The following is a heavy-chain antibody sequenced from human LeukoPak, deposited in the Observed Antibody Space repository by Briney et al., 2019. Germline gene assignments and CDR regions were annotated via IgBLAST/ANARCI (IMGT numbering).Heavy chain of an antibody. J-gene: IGHJ4*02. V-gene: IGHV3-7*01. CDR2: IKKDGSEK. CDR1: GFTFSSYW. Sequence: GGSLRLSCAASGFTFSSYWMSWVRQAPGKGPEWVANIKKDGSEKYYVDSVKGRFTISRDNAKTSLYLQMNSLRAEDTAVYYCARDLSGVAGYTYGRGIDCWGQGTLVTVSS. CDR3: ARDLSGVAGYTYGRGIDC. D-gene: IGHD5-18*01.